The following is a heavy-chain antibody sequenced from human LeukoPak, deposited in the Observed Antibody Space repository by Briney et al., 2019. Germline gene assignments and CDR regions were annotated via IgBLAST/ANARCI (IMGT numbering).Heavy chain of an antibody. CDR3: ARRMIPNYYGSGSRFDY. V-gene: IGHV4-39*01. J-gene: IGHJ4*02. D-gene: IGHD3-10*01. CDR2: IYYSGRT. Sequence: SATLSLPSSVSADSVSRSDSYWAWIRPPPGKGLEWIGTIYYSGRTYYSPSLKSRVTLSVDTSSNQFSLNLRSVTAADTAVYYCARRMIPNYYGSGSRFDYWGQGTLVTVSS. CDR1: ADSVSRSDSY.